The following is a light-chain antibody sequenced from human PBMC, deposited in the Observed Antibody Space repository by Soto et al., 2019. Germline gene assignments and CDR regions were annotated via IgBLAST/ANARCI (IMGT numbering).Light chain of an antibody. J-gene: IGLJ1*01. CDR1: SSDVGGYKY. CDR2: EVN. V-gene: IGLV2-8*01. Sequence: QSALTQPPSASGSPGQSVTISCTGTSSDVGGYKYVSWYQQHPGKAPKLMIFEVNKRPSGVPDRFSGSKSGNTASLTVSGLQAEDEADYYCSSYAGISNFGVFGTGTKLTVL. CDR3: SSYAGISNFGV.